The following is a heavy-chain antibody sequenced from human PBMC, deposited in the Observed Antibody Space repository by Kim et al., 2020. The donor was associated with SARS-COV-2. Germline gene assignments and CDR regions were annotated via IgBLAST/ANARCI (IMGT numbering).Heavy chain of an antibody. CDR3: ARGIKGVVPAATIYYYGMDV. V-gene: IGHV4-34*01. J-gene: IGHJ6*02. CDR2: INHSGST. D-gene: IGHD2-2*01. CDR1: GGSFSGYY. Sequence: SETLSLTCAVYGGSFSGYYWSWIRQPPGKGLEWIGEINHSGSTNYNPSLKSRVTISVDTSKNQFSLKLSSVTAADTAVYYCARGIKGVVPAATIYYYGMDVWGQGTTVTVSS.